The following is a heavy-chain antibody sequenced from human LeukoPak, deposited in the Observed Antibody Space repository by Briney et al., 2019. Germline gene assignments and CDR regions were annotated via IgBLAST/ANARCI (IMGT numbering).Heavy chain of an antibody. CDR3: ARGSYSSSWAKYFQH. D-gene: IGHD6-13*01. CDR1: GFTLSSYA. V-gene: IGHV4-34*01. Sequence: GSLRLSCAASGFTLSSYAMSWIRQPPGKGLEWIGEINHSGSTNYNPSLKSRVTISVDTSKNQFSLKLSSVTAADTAVYYCARGSYSSSWAKYFQHWGQGTLVTVSS. CDR2: INHSGST. J-gene: IGHJ1*01.